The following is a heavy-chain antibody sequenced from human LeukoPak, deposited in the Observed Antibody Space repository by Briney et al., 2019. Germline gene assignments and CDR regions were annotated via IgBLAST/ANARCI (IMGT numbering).Heavy chain of an antibody. J-gene: IGHJ4*02. D-gene: IGHD5-24*01. V-gene: IGHV3-21*04. CDR2: ISSSSSYT. Sequence: GGSLRLSCAASGFTFSSYPMNWVRQAPGKGLEWVSSISSSSSYTFYADSVKGRFTISRDTAKNSLYLQMNSLGDEDTAVYYCARAPDGYNLDYWGQGTLVTVSS. CDR1: GFTFSSYP. CDR3: ARAPDGYNLDY.